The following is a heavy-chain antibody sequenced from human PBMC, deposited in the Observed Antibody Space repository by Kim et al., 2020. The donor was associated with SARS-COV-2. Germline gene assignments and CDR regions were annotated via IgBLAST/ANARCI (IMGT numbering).Heavy chain of an antibody. Sequence: ASVKVSCKASGYTFTSYGISWVRQAPGQGLEWMGWISAYNGNTNYAQKLQGRVTMTTDTSTSTAYMELRSLRSDDTAVYYCARFSLRFLEWLHGGPELLGYYYGMDVWGQGTTVTVSS. CDR1: GYTFTSYG. J-gene: IGHJ6*02. D-gene: IGHD3-3*01. CDR3: ARFSLRFLEWLHGGPELLGYYYGMDV. CDR2: ISAYNGNT. V-gene: IGHV1-18*01.